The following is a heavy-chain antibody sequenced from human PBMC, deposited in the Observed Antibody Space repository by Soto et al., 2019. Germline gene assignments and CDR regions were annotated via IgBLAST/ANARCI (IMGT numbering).Heavy chain of an antibody. V-gene: IGHV4-34*11. J-gene: IGHJ6*02. CDR2: IYYSGST. CDR3: ARERAVAGGDYYGMDV. Sequence: PSETLSLTCAVYGRSFSGYYWSWIRQPPGKGLEWIGHIYYSGSTNYNPSLRSRVTISEDTSKNQFSLKLNSVTAADTAVYYCARERAVAGGDYYGMDVWGQGTTVTVSS. D-gene: IGHD2-15*01. CDR1: GRSFSGYY.